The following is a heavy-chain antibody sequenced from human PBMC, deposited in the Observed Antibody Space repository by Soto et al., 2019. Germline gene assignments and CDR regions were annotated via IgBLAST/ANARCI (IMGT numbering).Heavy chain of an antibody. CDR2: INADNGNT. V-gene: IGHV1-3*01. D-gene: IGHD2-15*01. Sequence: ASVKVSCKASGYTFTSYAMHWVRQAPGQRLEWMGWINADNGNTKYSQKFQGRVTITTDTSTSTAYMELRSLRSDDTAVYYCARAPGYCSGGSCYSSAFDIWGQGTMVTVSS. CDR3: ARAPGYCSGGSCYSSAFDI. J-gene: IGHJ3*02. CDR1: GYTFTSYA.